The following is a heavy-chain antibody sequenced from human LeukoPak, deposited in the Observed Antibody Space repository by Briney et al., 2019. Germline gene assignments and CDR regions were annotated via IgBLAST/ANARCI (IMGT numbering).Heavy chain of an antibody. CDR2: IKSKPDGGTI. J-gene: IGHJ4*02. V-gene: IGHV3-15*01. CDR3: TTDYDGGY. D-gene: IGHD3-3*01. CDR1: GFTFSNAW. Sequence: GGSLRLSCAASGFTFSNAWMSWVRQAPGKGLEWVGRIKSKPDGGTIHYAAPVKGRFTVSGDDSKNTVYLQMNSLITEDTAVYYCTTDYDGGYWGQGTLVTVSS.